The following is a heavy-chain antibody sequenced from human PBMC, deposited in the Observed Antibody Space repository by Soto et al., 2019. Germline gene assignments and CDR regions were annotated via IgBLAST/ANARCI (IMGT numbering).Heavy chain of an antibody. Sequence: GGSLSLSCAASGFPFSNALMSWVRQAPGKGLEWVGRIKSKTDGGTTDYAAPVKGRFTISRDDSKNTLYLQMNSLNTEDTAVYYCILSWHRDYWGQGTLVTVSS. CDR1: GFPFSNAL. CDR2: IKSKTDGGTT. CDR3: ILSWHRDY. J-gene: IGHJ4*02. D-gene: IGHD3-9*01. V-gene: IGHV3-15*01.